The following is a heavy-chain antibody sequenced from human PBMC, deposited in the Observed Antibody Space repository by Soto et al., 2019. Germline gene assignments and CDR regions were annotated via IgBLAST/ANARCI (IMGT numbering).Heavy chain of an antibody. CDR2: ISAYNGNT. D-gene: IGHD2-15*01. CDR1: GYTFTSYG. J-gene: IGHJ4*02. V-gene: IGHV1-18*01. Sequence: ASVKVSCKASGYTFTSYGISWVRQAPGQGLEWMGWISAYNGNTNYAQKLQGRVTMTTDTSTSTAYMELRSLISDDTAVYYCARVDCTGGSCYPTFDYWGQGTLVTVSS. CDR3: ARVDCTGGSCYPTFDY.